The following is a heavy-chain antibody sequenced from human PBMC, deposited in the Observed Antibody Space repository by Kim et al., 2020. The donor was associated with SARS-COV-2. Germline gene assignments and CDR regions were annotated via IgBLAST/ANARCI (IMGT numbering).Heavy chain of an antibody. CDR2: INWNGGST. Sequence: GGSLRLSCAASGFTFDDYGMSWVRQAPGKGLEWVSGINWNGGSTGYADSVKGRFTISRDNAKNSLYLQMNSLRAEDTALYYCARASEYSGYGSEPYYYYMDVWGKGTTVTVSS. D-gene: IGHD5-12*01. J-gene: IGHJ6*03. V-gene: IGHV3-20*04. CDR1: GFTFDDYG. CDR3: ARASEYSGYGSEPYYYYMDV.